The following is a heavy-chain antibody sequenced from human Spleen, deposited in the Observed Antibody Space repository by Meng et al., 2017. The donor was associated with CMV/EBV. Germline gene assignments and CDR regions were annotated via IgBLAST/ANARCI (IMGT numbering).Heavy chain of an antibody. Sequence: GESLKISCAGSGFIVSSYTFNWVRQAPGKGLEWVSSISSSSTYIFYAHSVKGRFTISRDNAKNSLYRQMNSLRGEDTAVYYCARSWGDTAVHADYWGQGILVTVSS. D-gene: IGHD5-18*01. CDR1: GFIVSSYT. V-gene: IGHV3-21*06. CDR2: ISSSSTYI. CDR3: ARSWGDTAVHADY. J-gene: IGHJ4*02.